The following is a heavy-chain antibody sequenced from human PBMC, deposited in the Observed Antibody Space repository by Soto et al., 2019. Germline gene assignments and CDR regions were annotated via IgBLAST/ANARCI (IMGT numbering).Heavy chain of an antibody. CDR2: ISAHNENT. D-gene: IGHD1-1*01. CDR3: ARGRYGDY. Sequence: QVHLVQSGAEVRKPGASVKVSCKGSGYTFTSYGIAWVRQAPGQGLEWMGWISAHNENTNYAQKAQGRVTVTRDTSTSTAYRELRNLRSDVTAVYYCARGRYGDYWGQGALVTVSS. V-gene: IGHV1-18*01. J-gene: IGHJ4*02. CDR1: GYTFTSYG.